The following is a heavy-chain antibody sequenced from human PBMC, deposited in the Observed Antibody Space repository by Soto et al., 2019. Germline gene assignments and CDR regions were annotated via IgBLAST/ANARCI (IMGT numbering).Heavy chain of an antibody. CDR2: IYHTGRT. V-gene: IGHV4-31*01. D-gene: IGHD2-2*02. J-gene: IGHJ6*02. CDR1: GVPITTGVYY. CDR3: ARAGSSMGYYTYYGFDV. Sequence: SETLSLTCNVSGVPITTGVYYWSWIRQHPGKGLEWMGYIYHTGRTYYNPSLKSQSTISIDTSKNQFSLTLSSVTGADTAMYYCARAGSSMGYYTYYGFDVWGQGTSVTVSS.